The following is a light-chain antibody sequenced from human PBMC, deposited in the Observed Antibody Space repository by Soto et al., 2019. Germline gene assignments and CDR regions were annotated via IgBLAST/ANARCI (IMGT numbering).Light chain of an antibody. CDR3: EQRSNWYT. Sequence: EIVLTQSPATLSLSPGERATLSCRASQSVSSYLAWYQQKPGQAPRLLIYDASNRATGIPARFSGSGSGTEFTITISGHTPEYFAVYYWEQRSNWYTFGQGTKLEIK. CDR2: DAS. J-gene: IGKJ2*01. V-gene: IGKV3-11*01. CDR1: QSVSSY.